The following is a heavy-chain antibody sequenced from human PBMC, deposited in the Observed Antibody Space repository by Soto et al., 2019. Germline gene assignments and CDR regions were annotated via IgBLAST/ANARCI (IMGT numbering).Heavy chain of an antibody. CDR2: ISAHNGNT. V-gene: IGHV1-18*01. Sequence: VASVKVSCKASGYTFTSYGISWVRQAPGQGLEWMGWISAHNGNTNYAQKLQGRVTMTTDTSTSTAYMELRSLRSDDTAVYYCARGCSGGSCYHALSSDNWCGMDVWGQGPTVTVYS. CDR1: GYTFTSYG. CDR3: ARGCSGGSCYHALSSDNWCGMDV. D-gene: IGHD2-15*01. J-gene: IGHJ6*02.